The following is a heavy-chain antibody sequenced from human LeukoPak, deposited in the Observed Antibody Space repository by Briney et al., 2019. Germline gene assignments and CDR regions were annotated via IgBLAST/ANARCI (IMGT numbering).Heavy chain of an antibody. V-gene: IGHV3-23*01. J-gene: IGHJ4*02. CDR2: ISGSGGST. D-gene: IGHD3-22*01. CDR1: GFTFSSHA. Sequence: GGSLRLSCAASGFTFSSHAMSWVRQAPGKGLEWVSAISGSGGSTYYADSVKGRFTISRDNSKNTLYLQMNSLRAEDTAVYYCATEAAGTYYYDSSGEDFDYWGQGTLVTVSS. CDR3: ATEAAGTYYYDSSGEDFDY.